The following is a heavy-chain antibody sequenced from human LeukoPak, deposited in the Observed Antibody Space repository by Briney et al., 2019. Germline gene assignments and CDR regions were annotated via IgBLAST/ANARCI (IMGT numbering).Heavy chain of an antibody. CDR2: INPSGGST. CDR3: ARSIVVVVAATTGHDAFDI. Sequence: ASVKVSCKASGGTFSSYAISWVRQAPGQGLEWMGWINPSGGSTSYAQKFQGRVTMTRDTSTSTVYMELSSLRSEDTAVYYCARSIVVVVAATTGHDAFDIWGQGTMVTVSS. CDR1: GGTFSSYA. V-gene: IGHV1-46*01. J-gene: IGHJ3*02. D-gene: IGHD2-15*01.